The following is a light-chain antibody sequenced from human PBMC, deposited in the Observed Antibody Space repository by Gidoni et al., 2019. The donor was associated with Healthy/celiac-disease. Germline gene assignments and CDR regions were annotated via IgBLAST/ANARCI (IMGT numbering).Light chain of an antibody. CDR3: QSYDSSLIV. CDR2: GNS. J-gene: IGLJ1*01. CDR1: SPNIGSGYD. V-gene: IGLV1-40*01. Sequence: QSVLTQPPPVPGATGQRVPISCTGSSPNIGSGYDVHWYQQLPGTAPKLIIYGNSNRPSGVPDRFSGSKSGTSASLAITGLQAEDEADYYCQSYDSSLIVFGTGTKVTVL.